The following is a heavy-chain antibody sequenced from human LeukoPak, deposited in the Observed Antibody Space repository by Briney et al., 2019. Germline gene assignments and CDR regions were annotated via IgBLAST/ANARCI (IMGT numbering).Heavy chain of an antibody. Sequence: GGSLRLSCVASGFTFSSYGMHWVRQAPGKGLEWVAVISYDGSNKYYADSVKGRFTISRDNSKNTLYLQMNSLRAEDTAAYYCAKGYSGYDWSLVDYWGQGTLVTVSS. D-gene: IGHD5-12*01. CDR2: ISYDGSNK. J-gene: IGHJ4*02. CDR1: GFTFSSYG. V-gene: IGHV3-30*18. CDR3: AKGYSGYDWSLVDY.